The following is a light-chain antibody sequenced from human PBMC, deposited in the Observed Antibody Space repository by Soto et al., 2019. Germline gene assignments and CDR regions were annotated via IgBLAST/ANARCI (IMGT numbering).Light chain of an antibody. CDR1: NIGSES. J-gene: IGLJ3*02. V-gene: IGLV3-21*01. CDR2: YDS. Sequence: SYELTQPPSVSVAPGKTARITCGGNNIGSESVHWYQQRPAQAPVLVIYYDSNRPSGIPERFSGSNSGNTATLTISRVEAGDEADDYCQVWDRSSDQVVFGGGTKLTVL. CDR3: QVWDRSSDQVV.